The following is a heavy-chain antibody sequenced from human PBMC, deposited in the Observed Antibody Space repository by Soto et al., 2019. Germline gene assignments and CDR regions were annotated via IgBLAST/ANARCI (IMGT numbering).Heavy chain of an antibody. V-gene: IGHV1-18*01. CDR1: GYTFTSYG. CDR3: ARVSGGVYYDFWSGYYGTFDI. Sequence: ASVKVSCKASGYTFTSYGISWVRQAPGQGLEWMGWISAYNGNTNYAQKLQGRVTMTTDTSTSTAYMELRSLRSDDTAVYYCARVSGGVYYDFWSGYYGTFDIWGQGTMVTVSS. J-gene: IGHJ3*02. D-gene: IGHD3-3*01. CDR2: ISAYNGNT.